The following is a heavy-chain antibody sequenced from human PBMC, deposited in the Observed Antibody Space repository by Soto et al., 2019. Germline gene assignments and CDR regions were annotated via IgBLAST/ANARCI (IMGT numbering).Heavy chain of an antibody. J-gene: IGHJ6*02. CDR1: GDTFSNYG. V-gene: IGHV1-69*06. CDR3: ARVSITFFAMAVGGLDV. CDR2: IIPMFATT. D-gene: IGHD3-3*01. Sequence: QEQLVQSGTEVQKPGSSLKVSCKTSGDTFSNYGISWLRQSPGQGLEWMGGIIPMFATTNYARKVQGRVTIPPDKSTRTAYMDLTSLRIEDTDVYYCARVSITFFAMAVGGLDVWGQGTTVTVSS.